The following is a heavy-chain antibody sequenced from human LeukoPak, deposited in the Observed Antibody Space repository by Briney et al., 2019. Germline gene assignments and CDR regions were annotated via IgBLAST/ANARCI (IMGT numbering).Heavy chain of an antibody. Sequence: PGGSLRLSCAASGFTFGSNAMSWVRQAPGKGLEWVSGISGSGGSTYYADSVKGRFTISRDNSKNTLYLQMNSLRAEDTAIYYCAKAPNEYYFDSWGQGTLVTVSS. CDR2: ISGSGGST. D-gene: IGHD2-8*01. J-gene: IGHJ4*02. CDR1: GFTFGSNA. CDR3: AKAPNEYYFDS. V-gene: IGHV3-23*01.